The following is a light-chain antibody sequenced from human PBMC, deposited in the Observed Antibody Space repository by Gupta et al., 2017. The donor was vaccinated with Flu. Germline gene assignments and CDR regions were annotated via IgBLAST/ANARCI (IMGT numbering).Light chain of an antibody. V-gene: IGKV1-27*01. CDR1: RDITRY. CDR2: GAS. J-gene: IGKJ3*01. Sequence: IQMTQSPSSLSASVGDRVTLTCRASRDITRYLAWYQQKPGNPPRLLNYGASALKPGVPSRFSGSGSGTDFTLTISSLQPEDVATYYCQKDNSAPITFGHGTKVDI. CDR3: QKDNSAPIT.